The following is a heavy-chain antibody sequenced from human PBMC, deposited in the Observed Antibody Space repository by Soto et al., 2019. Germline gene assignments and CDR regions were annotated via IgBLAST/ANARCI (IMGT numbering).Heavy chain of an antibody. CDR1: GFTFSSYS. CDR3: ASESRFLEWLSINWFNP. D-gene: IGHD3-3*01. CDR2: ISSSSSTI. V-gene: IGHV3-48*02. J-gene: IGHJ5*02. Sequence: GGSLRLSCAASGFTFSSYSMNWVRQAPGKGLEWVSYISSSSSTIYYADSVKGRFTISRDNAKNSLYLQMNSLRDEDTAVYYCASESRFLEWLSINWFNPWGKGTLVTASS.